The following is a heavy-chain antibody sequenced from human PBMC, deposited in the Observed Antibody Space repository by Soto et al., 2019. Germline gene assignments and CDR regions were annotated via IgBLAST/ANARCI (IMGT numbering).Heavy chain of an antibody. CDR3: AKDGITIFGVVIPPFDY. Sequence: QVQLVESGGGVVQPGRSLRLSCAASGFTFSSYGMHWVRQAPGKGLEWVAVISYDGSNKYYADSVKGRFTISRDNSKNTLYLQMNSLRAEDTAVYYCAKDGITIFGVVIPPFDYWVQGTLVTVSS. J-gene: IGHJ4*02. CDR1: GFTFSSYG. CDR2: ISYDGSNK. V-gene: IGHV3-30*18. D-gene: IGHD3-3*01.